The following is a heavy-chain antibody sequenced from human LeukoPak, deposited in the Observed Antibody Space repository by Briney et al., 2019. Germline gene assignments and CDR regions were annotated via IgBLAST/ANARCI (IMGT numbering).Heavy chain of an antibody. CDR3: ARVPGNDFWSGYRFDY. D-gene: IGHD3-3*01. V-gene: IGHV4-38-2*02. Sequence: PSETLSLTCTVSGYSISSGYYWGWIRQPPGKGLEWIGEIYHSGSTNYNPSLKSRVTISVDKSKNQFSLKLSSVTAADTAVYYCARVPGNDFWSGYRFDYWGQGTLVTVSS. CDR2: IYHSGST. CDR1: GYSISSGYY. J-gene: IGHJ4*02.